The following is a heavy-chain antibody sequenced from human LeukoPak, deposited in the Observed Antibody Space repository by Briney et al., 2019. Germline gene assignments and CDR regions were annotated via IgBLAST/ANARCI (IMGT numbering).Heavy chain of an antibody. V-gene: IGHV4-39*07. CDR1: GGSISSSSYY. CDR3: ARSMTYSSGWPFDY. D-gene: IGHD6-19*01. CDR2: IYYSGST. Sequence: SETLSLTCTVSGGSISSSSYYWGWIRQPPGKGLEWIGSIYYSGSTYYNPSLKSRVTISVDTSKNQFSLKLSSVTAADAAVYYCARSMTYSSGWPFDYWGQGTLVTVSS. J-gene: IGHJ4*02.